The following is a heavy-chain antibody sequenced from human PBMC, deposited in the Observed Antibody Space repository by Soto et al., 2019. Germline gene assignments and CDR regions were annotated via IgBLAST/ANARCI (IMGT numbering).Heavy chain of an antibody. D-gene: IGHD3-9*01. CDR2: SIPIFGTA. CDR1: GGTFSSYA. CDR3: ARNPVYDILTGYQGDY. J-gene: IGHJ4*02. V-gene: IGHV1-69*01. Sequence: QVQLVQSGAEVKKPGSSVKVSCKASGGTFSSYAISWVRQAPGQGLEWMGGSIPIFGTANYAQKFQGRVTITADESTSPAYMELSSLRSEDTAVYYCARNPVYDILTGYQGDYWGQGTLVTVSS.